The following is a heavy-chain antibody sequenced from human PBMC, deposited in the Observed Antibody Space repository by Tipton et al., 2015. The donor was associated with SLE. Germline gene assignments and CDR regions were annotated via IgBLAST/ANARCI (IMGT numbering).Heavy chain of an antibody. D-gene: IGHD5-24*01. J-gene: IGHJ4*02. CDR3: ARGDANSGDY. CDR1: GFTFSRFW. Sequence: GSLRLSCTPSGFTFSRFWMSWVRQAPGKGLEWVANINQDGSEKNYVDSVRGRFTISRDNANNSLYLQMNSLRDEDTAVYYCARGDANSGDYWGQGTLATVSS. V-gene: IGHV3-7*04. CDR2: INQDGSEK.